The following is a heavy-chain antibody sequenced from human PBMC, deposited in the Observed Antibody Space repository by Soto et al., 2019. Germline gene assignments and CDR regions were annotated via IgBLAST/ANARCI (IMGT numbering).Heavy chain of an antibody. Sequence: GASVKVSCKASGYTFTSYGISRVLQAPGQGLEWMGWISAYNGNTNYARKLQGRVTMTTDTSTSTAYMELRSLRSDDTAVYYCARDMYYYDSSGSSYWGQGTLVTVSS. V-gene: IGHV1-18*01. J-gene: IGHJ4*02. D-gene: IGHD3-22*01. CDR1: GYTFTSYG. CDR2: ISAYNGNT. CDR3: ARDMYYYDSSGSSY.